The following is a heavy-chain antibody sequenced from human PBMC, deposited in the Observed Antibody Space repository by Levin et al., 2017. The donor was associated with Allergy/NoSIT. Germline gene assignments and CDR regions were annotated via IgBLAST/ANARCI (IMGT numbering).Heavy chain of an antibody. CDR2: INPNSGGT. CDR3: AREGFGIAARRGSYYFDY. J-gene: IGHJ4*02. CDR1: GYTFTGYY. Sequence: ASVKVSCKASGYTFTGYYMHWVRQAPGQGLEWMGWINPNSGGTNYAQKFQGRVTMTRDTSISTAYMELSRLRSDDTAVYYCAREGFGIAARRGSYYFDYWGQGTLVTVSS. V-gene: IGHV1-2*02. D-gene: IGHD6-6*01.